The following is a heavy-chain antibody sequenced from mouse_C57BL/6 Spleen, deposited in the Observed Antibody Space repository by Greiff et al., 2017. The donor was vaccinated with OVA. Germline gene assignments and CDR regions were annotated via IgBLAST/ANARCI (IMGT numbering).Heavy chain of an antibody. Sequence: VQLQQPGAELVKPGASVKLSCKASGYTFTSYWMQWVKQRPGQGLEWIGEIDPSDSYTNYNQKFKGKATLTVDTSSSTAYMQLSSLTSEDSAVYYCARRIITTVVRDAMDYWGQGTSVTVSS. CDR3: ARRIITTVVRDAMDY. CDR1: GYTFTSYW. CDR2: IDPSDSYT. J-gene: IGHJ4*01. D-gene: IGHD1-1*01. V-gene: IGHV1-50*01.